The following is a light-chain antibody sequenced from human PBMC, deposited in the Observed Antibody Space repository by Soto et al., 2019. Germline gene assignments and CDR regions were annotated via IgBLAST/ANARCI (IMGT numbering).Light chain of an antibody. J-gene: IGKJ1*01. V-gene: IGKV3-20*01. CDR1: QSVSSSY. CDR2: GAS. Sequence: EIVLTQSPGTLSLSPGERATLSCRASQSVSSSYLAWYQQRPGQAPRLLIYGASSRATGIPDRFSGSGSATDFTLTISTLEPEDFAVYYCQQYDTSRTFGQGTKVEI. CDR3: QQYDTSRT.